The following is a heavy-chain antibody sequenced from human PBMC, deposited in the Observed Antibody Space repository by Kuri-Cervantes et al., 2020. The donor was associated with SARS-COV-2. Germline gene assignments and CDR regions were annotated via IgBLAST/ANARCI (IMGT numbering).Heavy chain of an antibody. J-gene: IGHJ6*03. V-gene: IGHV3-53*01. Sequence: ETLSLTCAASGFTVSSNYMSWVRQAPGKGLEWVSVIYSGGSTYYADSVKGRFTISRDNSKNTLYLQMNSLRAEDTAVYYCARDHSQLLFLLDYYYYMDVWGKGTTVTVSS. CDR2: IYSGGST. CDR1: GFTVSSNY. CDR3: ARDHSQLLFLLDYYYYMDV. D-gene: IGHD2-2*01.